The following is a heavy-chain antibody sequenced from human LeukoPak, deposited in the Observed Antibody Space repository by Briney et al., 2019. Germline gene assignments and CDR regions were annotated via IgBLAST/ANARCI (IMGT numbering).Heavy chain of an antibody. CDR2: ISAYNGNT. CDR1: GYTFTDYY. V-gene: IGHV1-18*04. D-gene: IGHD6-13*01. Sequence: GASVKVSCKASGYTFTDYYMHWVRQAPGQGLEWMGWISAYNGNTNYAQKLQGRVTMTTDTSTSTAYMELRSLRSDDTAVYYCARDLGIAAARFDPWGQGTLVTVSS. CDR3: ARDLGIAAARFDP. J-gene: IGHJ5*02.